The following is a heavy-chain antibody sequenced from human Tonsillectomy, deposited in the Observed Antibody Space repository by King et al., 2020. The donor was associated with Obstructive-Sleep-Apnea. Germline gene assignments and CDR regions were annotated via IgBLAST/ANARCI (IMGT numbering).Heavy chain of an antibody. J-gene: IGHJ4*02. Sequence: QLQESGPGLVKPSETLSLICTVSGGSISGYYWSWIRQSAGKGLEWIARIYIIGSTRGSTSPNPSLKSRVTMSADMSKNQFSLELTSVTAADTAVYYCARQGDGGNFEDYWGQGTLVTVSS. CDR3: ARQGDGGNFEDY. CDR1: GGSISGYY. V-gene: IGHV4-4*07. CDR2: IYIIGSTRGST. D-gene: IGHD4-23*01.